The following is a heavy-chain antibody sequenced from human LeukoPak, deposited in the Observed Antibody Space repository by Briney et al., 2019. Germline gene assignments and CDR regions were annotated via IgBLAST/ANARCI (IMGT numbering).Heavy chain of an antibody. CDR1: GYTFTSYY. CDR3: ARDKAVAGRYYYYYYYMDV. CDR2: INPSGGST. V-gene: IGHV1-46*01. D-gene: IGHD6-19*01. Sequence: ASVKVSCKASGYTFTSYYMHWVRQAPGQGLEWMGIINPSGGSTSYAQKFQGRVTMTRDMSTSTVYMELSSLRSEDTAVYYCARDKAVAGRYYYYYYYMDVWGKGTTVTVSS. J-gene: IGHJ6*03.